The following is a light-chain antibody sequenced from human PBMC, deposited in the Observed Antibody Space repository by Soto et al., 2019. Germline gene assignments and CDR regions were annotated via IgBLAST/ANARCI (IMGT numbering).Light chain of an antibody. CDR3: QQYSNWPLT. Sequence: EIVMTQSPATLSVSPGERATLSCRASQSVNIYLAWYQQKPGQAPRLLIFGASYRATGIPDRFSGSGSGTDFTLTISRLEPEDFAVYYCQQYSNWPLTFGGGTTVDIK. CDR1: QSVNIY. J-gene: IGKJ4*01. V-gene: IGKV3D-15*01. CDR2: GAS.